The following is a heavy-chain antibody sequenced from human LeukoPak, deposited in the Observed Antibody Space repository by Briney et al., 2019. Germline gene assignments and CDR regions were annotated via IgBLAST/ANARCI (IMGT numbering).Heavy chain of an antibody. V-gene: IGHV3-30*18. D-gene: IGHD2-21*02. CDR2: ISYDGSNK. CDR3: AKVAKGNIVVVTALDY. J-gene: IGHJ4*02. Sequence: GGSLRLSCGASGFTFSSSAMHWVRQAPGKGLEWVAIISYDGSNKFYADSVKGRFTISRDNSKNTLYLQMNSLGPEDTAMYYCAKVAKGNIVVVTALDYWGPGTLVTVSS. CDR1: GFTFSSSA.